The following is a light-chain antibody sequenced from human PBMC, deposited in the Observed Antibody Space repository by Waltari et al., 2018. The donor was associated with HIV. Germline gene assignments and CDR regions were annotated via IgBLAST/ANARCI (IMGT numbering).Light chain of an antibody. Sequence: IQLTQSPSFLSASVRDRVTITCRASQDISSYLAWYQQKPGEAPKLLIYAASTLQSGVPSRFSGRGSGTEFTLTINSLQSEDFATYFCQHLNSFPITFGQGTRLEIK. V-gene: IGKV1-9*01. CDR3: QHLNSFPIT. CDR1: QDISSY. J-gene: IGKJ5*01. CDR2: AAS.